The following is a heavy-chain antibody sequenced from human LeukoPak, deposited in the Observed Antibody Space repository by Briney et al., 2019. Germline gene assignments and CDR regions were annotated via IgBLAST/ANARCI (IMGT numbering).Heavy chain of an antibody. CDR3: ARVRSYSSSWYGLYYFDY. Sequence: SVKVSCKASGGTFSSYAISWVRQAPGQGLEWMGGIIPIFGTANYAQKFQGRVTITADESTSTAYMELSSLRSEDTAVYYCARVRSYSSSWYGLYYFDYWGQGTLVTVSS. V-gene: IGHV1-69*13. J-gene: IGHJ4*02. CDR1: GGTFSSYA. CDR2: IIPIFGTA. D-gene: IGHD6-13*01.